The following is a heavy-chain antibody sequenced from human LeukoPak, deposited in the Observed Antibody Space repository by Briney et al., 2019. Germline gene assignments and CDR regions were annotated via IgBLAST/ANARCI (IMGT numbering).Heavy chain of an antibody. V-gene: IGHV4-4*07. D-gene: IGHD6-13*01. J-gene: IGHJ4*02. CDR3: ARDGQQLEPYYFDY. Sequence: PSETLSLTCTVSGGSISSYYWSWIRQPAGKGLEWIGRIYTSGSTNYNPSLKSRVTMSVDTSKNQFSLKLSSVTAADTAVYYCARDGQQLEPYYFDYWGQGTLVTVSS. CDR1: GGSISSYY. CDR2: IYTSGST.